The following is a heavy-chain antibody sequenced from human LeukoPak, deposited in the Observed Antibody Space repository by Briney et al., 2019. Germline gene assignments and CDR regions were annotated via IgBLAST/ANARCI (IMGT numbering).Heavy chain of an antibody. CDR2: IYYSGST. V-gene: IGHV4-59*08. D-gene: IGHD5-24*01. CDR3: ARQRWLHLSNWFDP. CDR1: GGSISSYY. Sequence: PSETLSLTCTVSGGSISSYYWSWIRQPPGKGLEWIGYIYYSGSTNYNPSLKSRVTISVDTSKNQFSLKLSSVTAAGTAVYYCARQRWLHLSNWFDPWGQGTLVTVSS. J-gene: IGHJ5*02.